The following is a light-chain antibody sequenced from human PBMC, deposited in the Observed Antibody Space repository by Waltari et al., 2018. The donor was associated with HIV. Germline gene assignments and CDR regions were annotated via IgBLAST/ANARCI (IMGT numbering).Light chain of an antibody. V-gene: IGKV1-33*01. CDR1: QDISNY. J-gene: IGKJ3*01. Sequence: DIQMTQSPSPLSASVGDRVPITCQASQDISNYLNWYQQKPGKAPKLLIYDASSLETGLPSRFSGSGSGTDFTFTISSLQTEDIATYYCQQYDNLYTFGPGTKVDIK. CDR2: DAS. CDR3: QQYDNLYT.